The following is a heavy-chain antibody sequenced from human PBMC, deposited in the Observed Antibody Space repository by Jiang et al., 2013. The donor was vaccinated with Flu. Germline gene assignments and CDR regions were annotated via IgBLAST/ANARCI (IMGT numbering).Heavy chain of an antibody. Sequence: SGAEVKKPGASVKVSCKASGYIFTSYHIHWVRQAPGQGLEWMGIINPSGGSTNYAXKFQGRVTMTRDTSTSTVYMELSSLRSEDTAVYYCARGYGDFDYWGQGTLVTVSS. CDR2: INPSGGST. J-gene: IGHJ4*02. CDR3: ARGYGDFDY. D-gene: IGHD1-14*01. V-gene: IGHV1-46*03. CDR1: GYIFTSYH.